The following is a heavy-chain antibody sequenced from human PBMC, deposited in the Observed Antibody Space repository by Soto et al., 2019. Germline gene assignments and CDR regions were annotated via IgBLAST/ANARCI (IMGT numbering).Heavy chain of an antibody. V-gene: IGHV4-39*02. D-gene: IGHD3-3*01. CDR3: ARFPPDLLHSTLWSGYYLSYFDY. CDR1: GGSISSSTYY. J-gene: IGHJ4*02. Sequence: QLQLRESGPGLVKPSETLSLTCSVSGGSISSSTYYWAWIRQPPGKGLEWIATIQYGGSTYYNPSLKSRVTSSMDTSKHDFSLNVTSVIASDTAISYCARFPPDLLHSTLWSGYYLSYFDYWGQGTLVIVSA. CDR2: IQYGGST.